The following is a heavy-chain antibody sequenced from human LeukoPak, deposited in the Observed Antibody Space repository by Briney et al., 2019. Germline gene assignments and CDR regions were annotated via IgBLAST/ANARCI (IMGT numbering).Heavy chain of an antibody. D-gene: IGHD2-2*01. Sequence: SETLSLTCTVSGGSISSYYWSWIRQPPGKGLEWIGYIYYSGSTNYNPSLKSRVTISVDTSKNQFSLKLSSVTAADTAVYYCARSPNVVPAAIDYFDYWGQGTLVTVSS. CDR3: ARSPNVVPAAIDYFDY. J-gene: IGHJ4*02. CDR1: GGSISSYY. V-gene: IGHV4-59*01. CDR2: IYYSGST.